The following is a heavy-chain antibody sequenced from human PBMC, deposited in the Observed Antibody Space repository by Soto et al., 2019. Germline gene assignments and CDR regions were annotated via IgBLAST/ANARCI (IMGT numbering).Heavy chain of an antibody. CDR1: GGSFSGYY. CDR3: ARGRGYCSGGSCYSGYFQH. CDR2: INHSGST. J-gene: IGHJ1*01. Sequence: PSETLSLTCAVYGGSFSGYYWSWIRQPPGKGLEWIGEINHSGSTNYNPSLKSRVIISVDTSKNQFSLKLSSVTAADTAVYYCARGRGYCSGGSCYSGYFQHWGQGTLVTVSS. D-gene: IGHD2-15*01. V-gene: IGHV4-34*01.